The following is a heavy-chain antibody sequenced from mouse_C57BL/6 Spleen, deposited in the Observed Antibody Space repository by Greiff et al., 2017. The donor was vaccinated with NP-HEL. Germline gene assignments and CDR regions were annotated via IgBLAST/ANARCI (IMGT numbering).Heavy chain of an antibody. CDR2: IHPNSGST. Sequence: QVQLKQPGAELVKPGASVKLSCKASGYTFTSYWMHWVKQRPGQGLEWIGMIHPNSGSTNYNEKFKSKATLTVDKSSSTAYMQLSSLTSEDSAVYYCARSLYDYVAYWGQGTLVTVSA. J-gene: IGHJ3*01. CDR3: ARSLYDYVAY. V-gene: IGHV1-64*01. D-gene: IGHD2-4*01. CDR1: GYTFTSYW.